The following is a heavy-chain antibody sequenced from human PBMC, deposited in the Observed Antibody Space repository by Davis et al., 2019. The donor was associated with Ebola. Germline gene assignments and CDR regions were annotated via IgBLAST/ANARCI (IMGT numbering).Heavy chain of an antibody. D-gene: IGHD2-2*01. CDR3: TTDHGVVVRPLFDS. Sequence: GESLKISCAASGLTFSDAWVGWARQAPGKGLEWLGRIKSKIDGGTTDYAEPVKGRFTISRDDSINTVFLQMNSLRTEDTAMYYCTTDHGVVVRPLFDSWGQGTLVTVSS. CDR2: IKSKIDGGTT. V-gene: IGHV3-15*01. J-gene: IGHJ4*02. CDR1: GLTFSDAW.